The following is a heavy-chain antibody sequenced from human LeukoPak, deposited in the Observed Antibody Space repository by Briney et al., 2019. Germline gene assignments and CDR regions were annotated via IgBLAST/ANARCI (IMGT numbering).Heavy chain of an antibody. D-gene: IGHD2-2*03. CDR3: ARDPPDGYYFDY. CDR2: IYSGGNI. V-gene: IGHV3-53*01. CDR1: GFTFSSTY. Sequence: GGFLRLSCAASGFTFSSTYTSWVRQAPGKGLEWVSVIYSGGNIYYIDSVKGRFTISRDTSKNTLYLQMNSLRAEDTAVYYCARDPPDGYYFDYWGQGTLVTVSS. J-gene: IGHJ4*02.